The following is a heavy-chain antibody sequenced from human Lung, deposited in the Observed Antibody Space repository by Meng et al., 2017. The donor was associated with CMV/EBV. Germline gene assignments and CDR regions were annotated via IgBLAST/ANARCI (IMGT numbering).Heavy chain of an antibody. Sequence: SETLSLXCAISGDSVSSNSAAWNWIRQSPSRGLEWLGRTYYRSKWYDDYAMAVKSRITINPDTSKNQFSLPLNSVTPEDTAVYDCARDYYDSGAYYYTGEYYHGLDVWGQGTXVTVAS. CDR1: GDSVSSNSAA. V-gene: IGHV6-1*01. J-gene: IGHJ6*02. D-gene: IGHD3-22*01. CDR3: ARDYYDSGAYYYTGEYYHGLDV. CDR2: TYYRSKWYD.